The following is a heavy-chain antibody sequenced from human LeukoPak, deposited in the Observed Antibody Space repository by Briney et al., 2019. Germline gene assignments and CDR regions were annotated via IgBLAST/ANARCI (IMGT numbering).Heavy chain of an antibody. CDR1: GFTFSSYA. Sequence: GGSLRLSCAASGFTFSSYAMNWVRQAPGKGLEWVSGISGSGTNTYYADSVKGRFTISRDNSKNTLYMQMNSLRAEDTAVYYCAKHLFWFGEFSNFDYWGQGTPVTVSS. D-gene: IGHD3-10*01. J-gene: IGHJ4*02. V-gene: IGHV3-23*01. CDR3: AKHLFWFGEFSNFDY. CDR2: ISGSGTNT.